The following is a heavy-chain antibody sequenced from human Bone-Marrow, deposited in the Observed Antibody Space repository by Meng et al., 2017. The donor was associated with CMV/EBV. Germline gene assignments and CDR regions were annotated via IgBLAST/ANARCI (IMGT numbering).Heavy chain of an antibody. Sequence: SETLSLTCAVYGGSFSGYYWSWIRQPPGKGLEWIGEINHSGSTNYNPSLKSRVTISVDTSKNQFSLKLSSVTAADTAVYYCARRRWLRVRIDAFDIWGPGKMVNVSS. CDR2: INHSGST. J-gene: IGHJ3*02. D-gene: IGHD5-12*01. CDR3: ARRRWLRVRIDAFDI. CDR1: GGSFSGYY. V-gene: IGHV4-34*01.